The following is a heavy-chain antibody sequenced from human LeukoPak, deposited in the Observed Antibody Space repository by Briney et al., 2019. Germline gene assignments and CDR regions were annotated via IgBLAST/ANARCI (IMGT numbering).Heavy chain of an antibody. CDR2: ISAYNGKT. J-gene: IGHJ4*02. CDR3: ARAYGSGSSYHPDY. CDR1: GDTFTRYG. Sequence: ASVTVSCTASGDTFTRYGITWVRQPPGQGLEWMGWISAYNGKTNYAQKLQGRLTMSTDTSTSTAYMELSSLPSDDTAVYYCARAYGSGSSYHPDYWGEGTLVSVSS. D-gene: IGHD3-10*01. V-gene: IGHV1-18*01.